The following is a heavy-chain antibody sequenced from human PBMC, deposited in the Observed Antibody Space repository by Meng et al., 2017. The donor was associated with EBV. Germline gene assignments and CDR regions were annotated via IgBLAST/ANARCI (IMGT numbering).Heavy chain of an antibody. J-gene: IGHJ5*02. CDR3: AKGADLAAAGTFWFDP. CDR1: GYTSTGYY. D-gene: IGHD6-13*01. Sequence: VQWLRVGAEVKKPGASVKVSVTASGYTSTGYYMHWVRQAPGQGLEWMGRINPNSGGTNYAQKFQGRVTMTRDTSISTAYMELSRLRSDDTAVYYCAKGADLAAAGTFWFDPWGQGTLVTVSS. CDR2: INPNSGGT. V-gene: IGHV1-2*06.